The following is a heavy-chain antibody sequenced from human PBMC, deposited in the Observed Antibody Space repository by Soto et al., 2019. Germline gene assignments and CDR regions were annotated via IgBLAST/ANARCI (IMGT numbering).Heavy chain of an antibody. D-gene: IGHD6-19*01. J-gene: IGHJ4*02. CDR1: GFTFSSYG. Sequence: GSLRLSCAASGFTFSSYGMHWVRQAPGKGLEWVAVISYDGSNKYYADSVEGRFTISRDNAKNSLYLQMNSLRAEDTAVYYCARDRYSSGWYPIDYWGLGTLVTVSS. CDR2: ISYDGSNK. V-gene: IGHV3-30*03. CDR3: ARDRYSSGWYPIDY.